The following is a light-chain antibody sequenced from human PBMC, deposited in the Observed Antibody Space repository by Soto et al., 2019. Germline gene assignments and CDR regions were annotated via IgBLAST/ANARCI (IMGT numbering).Light chain of an antibody. CDR2: GVS. CDR1: QSISSSY. V-gene: IGKV3-20*01. CDR3: QQYTDSRT. Sequence: EIVLTQSPGTLSLSPGERATLSCRASQSISSSYLAWYQQEPGQAPRLLVYGVSSRASDVPDRFSGSGSGTDFTLTISSLEPEDSAVYYCQQYTDSRTFGQGTKVDIK. J-gene: IGKJ1*01.